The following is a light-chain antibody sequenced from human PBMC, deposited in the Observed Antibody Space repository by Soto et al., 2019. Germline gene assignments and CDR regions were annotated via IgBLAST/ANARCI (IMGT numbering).Light chain of an antibody. CDR1: SSDVGSYNL. Sequence: QSALTQPASVSGSPGQSITISCTGTSSDVGSYNLVSWYQQHPGKAPKLMIYEGSKRPSGVSNRFSGSKSGNTASLTISGLQAEDEAAYYCCSYAGSSPYVVFGGGTQLTVL. V-gene: IGLV2-23*01. CDR3: CSYAGSSPYVV. J-gene: IGLJ2*01. CDR2: EGS.